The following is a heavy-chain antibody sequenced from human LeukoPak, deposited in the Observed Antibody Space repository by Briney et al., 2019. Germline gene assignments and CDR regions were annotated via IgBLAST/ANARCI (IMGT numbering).Heavy chain of an antibody. CDR3: ARAGYSSSSYYYYYMDV. Sequence: GGSLRLSCAASGFTFSSYEMNWVRQAPGKGLEWVSYISSSGSTIYYADSVKGRFTISRDNAKNSLSLQMNSLRAEDTAVYYCARAGYSSSSYYYYYMDVWGKGTTVTVSS. CDR1: GFTFSSYE. J-gene: IGHJ6*03. CDR2: ISSSGSTI. V-gene: IGHV3-48*03. D-gene: IGHD6-6*01.